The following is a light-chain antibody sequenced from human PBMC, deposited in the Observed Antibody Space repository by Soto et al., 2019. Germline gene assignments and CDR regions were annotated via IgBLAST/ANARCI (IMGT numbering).Light chain of an antibody. J-gene: IGKJ3*01. CDR1: ERISSNF. CDR2: GAS. V-gene: IGKV3-20*01. Sequence: VLTQSPGTLSLSPGERATLSCRASERISSNFLAWYQQRPGQAPRLLIYGASTRASGIPDRFSGSGSGTDFALTITRLEPEDVAVYYCQQYGTSPFTFGPGTTVEIK. CDR3: QQYGTSPFT.